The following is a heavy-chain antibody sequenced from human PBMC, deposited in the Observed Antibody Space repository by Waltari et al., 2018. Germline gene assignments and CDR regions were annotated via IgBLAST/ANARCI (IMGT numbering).Heavy chain of an antibody. CDR2: IKQDGSEK. CDR3: ARDNGGSDY. J-gene: IGHJ4*02. CDR1: GFTFSCSW. V-gene: IGHV3-7*01. D-gene: IGHD2-8*01. Sequence: EVQLVESGGGLVQPGGSLRLSCAAPGFTFSCSWMSWVRQAPGKGLEWVANIKQDGSEKYYVDSVKGRFTISRDNAKNSLYLQMNSLRAEDTAVYYCARDNGGSDYWGQGTLVTVSS.